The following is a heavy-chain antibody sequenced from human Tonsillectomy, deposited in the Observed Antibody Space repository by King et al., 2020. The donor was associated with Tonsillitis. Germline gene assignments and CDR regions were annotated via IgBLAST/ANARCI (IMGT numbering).Heavy chain of an antibody. Sequence: TLKESGPTLVKPTQTLTLTCTFSGFSLSTSGMGVGWIRQPPGKALEWHALIYCDDDKRYSPSLKRRLNITKETSKNQVVLTMTNMDPVDTATYYCAHKPKPLLHRYFDPWGQGTLVTVSS. D-gene: IGHD2-15*01. CDR3: AHKPKPLLHRYFDP. CDR1: GFSLSTSGMG. V-gene: IGHV2-5*02. CDR2: IYCDDDK. J-gene: IGHJ4*02.